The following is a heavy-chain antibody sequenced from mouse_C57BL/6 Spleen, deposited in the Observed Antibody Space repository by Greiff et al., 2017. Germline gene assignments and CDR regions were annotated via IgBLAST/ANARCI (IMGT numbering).Heavy chain of an antibody. D-gene: IGHD1-1*01. CDR2: ISNLAYSI. J-gene: IGHJ4*01. CDR1: GFTFSDYG. Sequence: EVKLVESGGGLVQPGGSLKLSCAASGFTFSDYGMAWVRQAPRKGPEWVAFISNLAYSIYYADTVTGRFTISRENAKNTLYLEMSSLRSEDTAMYYCAREGDYYGRGYAMDYWGQGTSGTVSS. CDR3: AREGDYYGRGYAMDY. V-gene: IGHV5-15*01.